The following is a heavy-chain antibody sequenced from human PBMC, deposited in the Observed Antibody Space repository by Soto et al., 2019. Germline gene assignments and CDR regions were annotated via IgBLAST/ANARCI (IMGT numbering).Heavy chain of an antibody. Sequence: PGESLKISCQGSGYSFTSNWIGWVRQMPGKGLEWMGIINPADSDIKYSPSFQGQVTISADKSIGTAYVQWNSLKASDTAMYYCARHQRDDASRKIDCWGQGTLVTVSS. J-gene: IGHJ4*02. CDR1: GYSFTSNW. CDR3: ARHQRDDASRKIDC. V-gene: IGHV5-51*01. CDR2: INPADSDI. D-gene: IGHD3-16*01.